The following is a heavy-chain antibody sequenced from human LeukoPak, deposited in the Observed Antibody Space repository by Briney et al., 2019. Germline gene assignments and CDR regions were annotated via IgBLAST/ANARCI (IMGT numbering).Heavy chain of an antibody. V-gene: IGHV3-30*18. CDR1: GVTFSSCG. D-gene: IGHD6-6*01. J-gene: IGHJ4*02. CDR3: AKFWEYSSSSPIDY. CDR2: ISYDGSNK. Sequence: PGGSLRLSCAASGVTFSSCGMHWVRQAPGKGLEWVAVISYDGSNKYYADSVKGRFTISRDNSKNTLYLQMNSLRAEDTAVYYCAKFWEYSSSSPIDYWGQGTLVTVSS.